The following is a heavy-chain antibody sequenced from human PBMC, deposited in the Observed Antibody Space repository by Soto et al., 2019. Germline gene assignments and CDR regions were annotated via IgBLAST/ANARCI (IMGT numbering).Heavy chain of an antibody. CDR2: INPSGGST. J-gene: IGHJ4*02. V-gene: IGHV1-46*01. Sequence: GASVKVSCKASGYTFTSYYMHWVRQAPGQGLEWMGIINPSGGSTSYAQKFQGRVTMTRDTSTSTVYMELSSLRSEDTAVYYCARGQWERLTLYYFDYWGQGTLVTVSS. D-gene: IGHD1-26*01. CDR3: ARGQWERLTLYYFDY. CDR1: GYTFTSYY.